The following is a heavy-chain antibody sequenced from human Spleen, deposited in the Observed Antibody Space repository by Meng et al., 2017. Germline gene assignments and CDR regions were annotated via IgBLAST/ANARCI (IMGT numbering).Heavy chain of an antibody. V-gene: IGHV7-4-1*01. CDR3: TRDGTINTRFGMISGAYNWFDP. Sequence: ASVKVSCKASGYTFTRYGVNWVRQAPGQGLEWMGWINTNTGDPTYAQGFTGRFVFSLDTTVSTAYLEIPSLKAEDTAVYYCTRDGTINTRFGMISGAYNWFDPWGQGTKVTVSS. D-gene: IGHD3/OR15-3a*01. CDR2: INTNTGDP. J-gene: IGHJ5*02. CDR1: GYTFTRYG.